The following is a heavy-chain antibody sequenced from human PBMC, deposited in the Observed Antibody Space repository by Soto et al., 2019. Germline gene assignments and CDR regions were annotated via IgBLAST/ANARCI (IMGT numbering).Heavy chain of an antibody. V-gene: IGHV4-31*03. CDR1: GGSIRSGGYY. CDR2: IYYSGST. Sequence: SVTLSLTCTVYGGSIRSGGYYWSCIHQHPGKGLEWIGYIYYSGSTYYNPYLKSRVTISVDTSKNRISLKLSSVTVAYTAVYSCARGPNSDFWSGYWANYYNYYGMDVWGQETTVT. CDR3: ARGPNSDFWSGYWANYYNYYGMDV. J-gene: IGHJ6*02. D-gene: IGHD3-3*01.